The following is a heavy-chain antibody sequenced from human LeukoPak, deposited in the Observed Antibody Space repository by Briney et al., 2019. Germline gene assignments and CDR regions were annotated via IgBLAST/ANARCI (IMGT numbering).Heavy chain of an antibody. CDR2: IYYSGST. J-gene: IGHJ6*03. V-gene: IGHV4-39*01. Sequence: ASETLSLTCTVSGGSISSSSYYWGWIRQPPGKGLEWIGSIYYSGSTYYNPSLKSRVTISVDTSKNQFSLKLSSVTAADTAVYYCARIQAPYYDFWSGYYENYMDVWGKGTTVTVSS. CDR1: GGSISSSSYY. D-gene: IGHD3-3*01. CDR3: ARIQAPYYDFWSGYYENYMDV.